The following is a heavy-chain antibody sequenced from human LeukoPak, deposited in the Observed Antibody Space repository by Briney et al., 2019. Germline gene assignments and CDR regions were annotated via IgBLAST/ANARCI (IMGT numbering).Heavy chain of an antibody. J-gene: IGHJ3*02. D-gene: IGHD6-13*01. Sequence: GGSLRLSCAASGFTVSSNYMSGVRQAPGKGLEWVSVIYSGGSTYYADSVKGRFTISRDNSKNTLYHQMNSLRAEDTAVYYCARGMIAAADRDAFDIWGQGTMVTVSS. CDR2: IYSGGST. V-gene: IGHV3-53*01. CDR3: ARGMIAAADRDAFDI. CDR1: GFTVSSNY.